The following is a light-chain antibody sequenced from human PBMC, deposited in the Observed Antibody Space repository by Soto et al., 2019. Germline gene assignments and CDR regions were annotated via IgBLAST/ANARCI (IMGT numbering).Light chain of an antibody. CDR3: QQYYSYPHT. CDR1: QGISSW. V-gene: IGKV1-12*01. Sequence: DIQMAQSPSSVSASVGDRVTITCRASQGISSWLAWYQQKPGKAPKLLIYAASTLQSGVPSRFSGSGSGTDFTLTISCLQSEDFATYYCQQYYSYPHTFGQGTRLEIK. J-gene: IGKJ5*01. CDR2: AAS.